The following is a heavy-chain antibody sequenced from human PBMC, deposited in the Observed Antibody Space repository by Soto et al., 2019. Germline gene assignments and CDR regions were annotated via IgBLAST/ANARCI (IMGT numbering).Heavy chain of an antibody. J-gene: IGHJ4*02. D-gene: IGHD2-15*01. CDR3: AKEVL. CDR1: GFTFSSSA. V-gene: IGHV3-23*01. CDR2: ISGSGGST. Sequence: EVQLLESGGGLVQPGGSLRLSCAASGFTFSSSAMTWVRQAPGKGLEWVSAISGSGGSTYYTDSVQGRFTIARDKSKNTLYLQMNSLGAEDTAVDFCAKEVLGGQGTLVTVSS.